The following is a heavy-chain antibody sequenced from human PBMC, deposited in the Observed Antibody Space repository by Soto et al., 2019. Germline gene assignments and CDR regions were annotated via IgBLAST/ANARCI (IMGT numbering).Heavy chain of an antibody. CDR2: ISPNTGDT. J-gene: IGHJ5*02. Sequence: QVQLVQSGAEVKKPGASVKVSCRASGYSFTGYYIHWVRQAPGQGLEWMGWISPNTGDTNYAQKFQGRVTLTRDTSISTFYMELSRLRSDDTAVFFCVRADSYNNYGTKDLWGQGTLVTVSS. CDR1: GYSFTGYY. CDR3: VRADSYNNYGTKDL. D-gene: IGHD4-17*01. V-gene: IGHV1-2*02.